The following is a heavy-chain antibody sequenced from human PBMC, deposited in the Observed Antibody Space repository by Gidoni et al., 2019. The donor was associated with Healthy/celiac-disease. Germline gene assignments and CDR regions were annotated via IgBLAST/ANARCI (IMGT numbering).Heavy chain of an antibody. J-gene: IGHJ4*02. CDR2: IYYSGST. Sequence: QRHLQQSAPGGVKPSQPTARTCTVSGVSSLRVGHYRRWIRQHPGKGLAWIGYIYYSGSTYYNPSLKSRVTISVDTSTNQFSLKLSSVTAADTAVYYCARSSSYDFWSGYQFQWYYFDYWGQGTLVTVSS. V-gene: IGHV4-31*03. CDR3: ARSSSYDFWSGYQFQWYYFDY. CDR1: GVSSLRVGHY. D-gene: IGHD3-3*01.